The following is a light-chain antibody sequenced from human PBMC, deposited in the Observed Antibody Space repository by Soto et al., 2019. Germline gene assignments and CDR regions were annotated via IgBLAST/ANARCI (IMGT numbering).Light chain of an antibody. J-gene: IGKJ1*01. CDR3: QQYHNWPWT. V-gene: IGKV3-15*01. CDR2: GAS. Sequence: EIVMTQSPATLSVSPGERATLSCRASQSVSSNLAWYQQKPGQPPRLLIFGASTRATGVPARFSGSGSGTEFTLTISSLQSGDFALYYCQQYHNWPWTFGQGTKVDI. CDR1: QSVSSN.